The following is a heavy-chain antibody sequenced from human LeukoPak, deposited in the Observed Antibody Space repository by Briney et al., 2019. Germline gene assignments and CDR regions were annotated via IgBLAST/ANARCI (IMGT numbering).Heavy chain of an antibody. Sequence: PSETLSLTCAVYGGSFSGYYWNWIRQPPGQGLEWIGYIFYSGGANYNPSLKSRVTISVDTSKNQFSLKLTSVTAADTAVYYCARVYYSNSYDYWYFDLWGRGTLVTVSS. CDR3: ARVYYSNSYDYWYFDL. D-gene: IGHD6-13*01. J-gene: IGHJ2*01. V-gene: IGHV4-59*01. CDR1: GGSFSGYY. CDR2: IFYSGGA.